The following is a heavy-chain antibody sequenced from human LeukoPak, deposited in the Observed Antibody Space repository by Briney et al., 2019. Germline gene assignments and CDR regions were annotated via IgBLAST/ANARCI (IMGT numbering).Heavy chain of an antibody. V-gene: IGHV1-2*04. CDR1: GYTFTGYY. Sequence: ASVKVSCKASGYTFTGYYMHWVRQAPGQGLEWMGWINPNSGGTNYAQKFQGWVTMTRDTSISTAYMELSRLKSDDTAVYYCARDLVVAGKALYYYYGMDVWGQGTTVTVSS. CDR3: ARDLVVAGKALYYYYGMDV. CDR2: INPNSGGT. D-gene: IGHD6-19*01. J-gene: IGHJ6*02.